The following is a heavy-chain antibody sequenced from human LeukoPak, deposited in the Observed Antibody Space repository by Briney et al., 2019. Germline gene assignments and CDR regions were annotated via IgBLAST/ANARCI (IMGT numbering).Heavy chain of an antibody. J-gene: IGHJ4*02. Sequence: GGSLRLSCAVSGITLSNYGMSWVRQAPGKGLEWVAGISVSGGRTNYADSVKGRFTISRDNSKNTLYLQMNSLRAEDTAVYFCAKRGVVIRVILVGFHKEAYYFDSWGQGALVTVSS. CDR1: GITLSNYG. V-gene: IGHV3-23*01. CDR3: AKRGVVIRVILVGFHKEAYYFDS. D-gene: IGHD2-21*01. CDR2: ISVSGGRT.